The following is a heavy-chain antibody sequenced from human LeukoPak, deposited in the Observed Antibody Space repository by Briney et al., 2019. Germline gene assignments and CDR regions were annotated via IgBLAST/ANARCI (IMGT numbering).Heavy chain of an antibody. CDR1: GYTFTSYD. V-gene: IGHV1-8*01. CDR3: ARRATMLAGGYFDY. D-gene: IGHD5-12*01. J-gene: IGHJ4*02. Sequence: ASVKVSCKASGYTFTSYDINWVRQATGQGLEWMGWMNPNRGNTGYAHKFQGRVTMTRNTSISTAYMELSSLRSEDTAVYYCARRATMLAGGYFDYWGQGTLVSVSS. CDR2: MNPNRGNT.